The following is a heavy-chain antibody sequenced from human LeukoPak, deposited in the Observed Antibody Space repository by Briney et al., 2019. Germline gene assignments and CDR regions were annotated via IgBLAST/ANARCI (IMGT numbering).Heavy chain of an antibody. CDR2: MNPNSGNT. CDR3: ARGHIVATTPIDY. V-gene: IGHV1-8*03. D-gene: IGHD5-12*01. J-gene: IGHJ4*02. Sequence: GSSVKVSCKASGGTFSNYGINWVRQATGQGLEWMGWMNPNSGNTGYAQKFQGRVTITRNTSISTAYMELSRLRSDDTAVYYCARGHIVATTPIDYWGQGTLVTVSS. CDR1: GGTFSNYG.